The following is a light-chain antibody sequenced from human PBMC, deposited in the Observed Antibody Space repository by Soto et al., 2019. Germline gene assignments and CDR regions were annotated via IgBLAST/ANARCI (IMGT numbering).Light chain of an antibody. J-gene: IGLJ7*01. CDR2: NNN. Sequence: QAVVTQPPSASGTPGQRVTISCSGSSSNIEINPVHWYQQLPGMAPKLLIYNNNQRPSGVPGRFSGSTSGTSASLAITGLQSEDEAGYFCAACDDRLNGVVFGGGTQLTVL. CDR1: SSNIEINP. V-gene: IGLV1-44*01. CDR3: AACDDRLNGVV.